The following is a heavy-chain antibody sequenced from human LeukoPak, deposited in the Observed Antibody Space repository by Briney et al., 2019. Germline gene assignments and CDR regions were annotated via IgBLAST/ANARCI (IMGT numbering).Heavy chain of an antibody. CDR1: GGSISSYY. CDR3: ARDRGGITMVRGAPLYYYGMDV. D-gene: IGHD3-10*01. Sequence: SETLPLTCTVSGGSISSYYWSWIRQPPGKGLEWIGYIYYSGSTNYNPSHKSRVTISVDTSKNQFSLKLSSVTAADTAVYYCARDRGGITMVRGAPLYYYGMDVWGKGTTVTVSS. J-gene: IGHJ6*04. CDR2: IYYSGST. V-gene: IGHV4-59*01.